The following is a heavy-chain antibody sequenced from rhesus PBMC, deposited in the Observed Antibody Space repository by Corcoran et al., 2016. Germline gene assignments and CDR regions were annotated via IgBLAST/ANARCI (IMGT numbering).Heavy chain of an antibody. J-gene: IGHJ4*01. CDR1: GGSISGYYY. CDR2: IYGSGGSN. CDR3: ATDPRITGTTGNY. D-gene: IGHD1-7*02. Sequence: QVQLQESGPGRVKPSETLSLTCAVSGGSISGYYYWSWIRQPPGKGRDWIGSIYGSGGSNYLNPSLKSRVTLSVDTSKNQFSLKLSSVTAADTAVYYCATDPRITGTTGNYWGQGVLVTVSS. V-gene: IGHV4S14*01.